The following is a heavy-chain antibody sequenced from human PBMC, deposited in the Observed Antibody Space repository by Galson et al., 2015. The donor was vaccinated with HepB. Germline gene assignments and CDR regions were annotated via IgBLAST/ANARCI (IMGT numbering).Heavy chain of an antibody. Sequence: SVKVSCKASGYTFTDYYMHWVRQAPGQGLEWMGWINPNSGGTSYAQNFQGRVTMTRDTSISTVYMELSRLRSNDTAVYFCAKSAITTRYYYYHMDVWGKGTTVTVSS. J-gene: IGHJ6*03. CDR1: GYTFTDYY. CDR3: AKSAITTRYYYYHMDV. D-gene: IGHD3-9*01. CDR2: INPNSGGT. V-gene: IGHV1-2*02.